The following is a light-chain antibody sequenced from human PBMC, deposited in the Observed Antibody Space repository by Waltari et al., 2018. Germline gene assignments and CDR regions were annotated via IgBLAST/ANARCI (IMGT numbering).Light chain of an antibody. CDR1: SSDVGGYNY. V-gene: IGLV2-14*01. CDR3: SSYTSSSTRV. J-gene: IGLJ1*01. CDR2: EVS. Sequence: QSALTQPASVSGSPGQSITISCTGTSSDVGGYNYVSWYQQHPGKAPKLMIYEVSKRPSGFSNRFSGSKSGNTASLTISGLQAEDEADYYCSSYTSSSTRVFGTGTKVTVL.